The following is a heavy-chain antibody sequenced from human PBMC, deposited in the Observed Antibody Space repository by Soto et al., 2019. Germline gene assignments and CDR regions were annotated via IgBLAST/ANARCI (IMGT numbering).Heavy chain of an antibody. V-gene: IGHV4-31*03. CDR3: ASKYCSSTSCWRLYYYYGMDV. D-gene: IGHD2-2*01. CDR2: IYYSGST. CDR1: GGSISSGGYY. Sequence: SETLSLTCTVSGGSISSGGYYWSWIRQHPGKGLEWIGYIYYSGSTYYNPSLKSRVTISVDTSKNQFSLKLSSVTAADTAVYYCASKYCSSTSCWRLYYYYGMDVWGQGTTVTVSS. J-gene: IGHJ6*02.